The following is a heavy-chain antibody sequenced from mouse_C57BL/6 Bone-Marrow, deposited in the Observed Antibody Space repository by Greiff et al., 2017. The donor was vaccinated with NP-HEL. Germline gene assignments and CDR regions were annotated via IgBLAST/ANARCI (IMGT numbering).Heavy chain of an antibody. J-gene: IGHJ3*01. V-gene: IGHV1-80*01. CDR2: IYPGDGDT. CDR3: ARGLRRAWFAY. Sequence: QVQLKESGAELVKPGASVKISCKASGYAFSSYWMNWVKQRPGKGLEWIGQIYPGDGDTNYNGKFKGKATLTADKSSSSAYMQLSSLTSEDSAVYFCARGLRRAWFAYWGQGTLVTVSA. CDR1: GYAFSSYW. D-gene: IGHD2-2*01.